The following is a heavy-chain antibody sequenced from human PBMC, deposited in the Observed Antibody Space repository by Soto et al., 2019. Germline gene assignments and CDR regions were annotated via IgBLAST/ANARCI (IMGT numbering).Heavy chain of an antibody. Sequence: QVQLQQWGAGLLKPSETLSLTCAVYGGSFSNYSWNWIRQSPGKGLEWIGEINHNGGTDYIPSLKNRTTISIDTSKNQFSLRLRSVTAADTAVYYCARAPALQDGYFGLDVWGQGTTVNV. CDR1: GGSFSNYS. J-gene: IGHJ6*02. CDR2: INHNGGT. V-gene: IGHV4-34*01. CDR3: ARAPALQDGYFGLDV.